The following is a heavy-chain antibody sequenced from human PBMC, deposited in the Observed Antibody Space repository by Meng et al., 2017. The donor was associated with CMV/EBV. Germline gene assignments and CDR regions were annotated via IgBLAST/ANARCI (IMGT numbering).Heavy chain of an antibody. CDR2: TYYRSKWYN. D-gene: IGHD6-13*01. J-gene: IGHJ5*02. CDR3: ARDPHSSSWYGWFDP. Sequence: HHTAHGWVTASVTLPPTCRIAGDSVSGNSAAWNWIRQSPSRGLEWLGRTYYRSKWYNDYAVSVKSRITINPDTSKNQFSLQLNSVTPEDTAVYYCARDPHSSSWYGWFDPWGQGTLVTVSS. CDR1: GDSVSGNSAA. V-gene: IGHV6-1*01.